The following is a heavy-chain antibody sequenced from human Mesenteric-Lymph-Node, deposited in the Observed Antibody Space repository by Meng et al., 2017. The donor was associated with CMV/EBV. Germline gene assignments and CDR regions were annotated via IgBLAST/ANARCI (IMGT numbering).Heavy chain of an antibody. D-gene: IGHD6-6*01. J-gene: IGHJ5*02. CDR1: GFTFSSYA. CDR3: ARDRSIAARRSWFDP. V-gene: IGHV3-23*03. CDR2: IYRGGST. Sequence: GESLKISCAASGFTFSSYAMSWVRQAPGKGLEWVSLIYRGGSTYYADSVKGRFTISRDSSKNTLNLQMNSLRPEDTAVYYCARDRSIAARRSWFDPWGQGTLVTVSS.